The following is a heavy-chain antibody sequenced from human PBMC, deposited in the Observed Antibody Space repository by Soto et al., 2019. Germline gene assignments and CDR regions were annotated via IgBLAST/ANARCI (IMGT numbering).Heavy chain of an antibody. CDR2: IYWDADK. J-gene: IGHJ4*02. CDR1: GFSLSSSGVG. D-gene: IGHD2-15*01. Sequence: QITLKESGPTLVKPTQTLTLTCTFSGFSLSSSGVGVGWIRQPPGKALEWLALIYWDADKRYSPSLKTRLTVTKDTPKNQVVFTTTDMDPVDTATYFCAHRDCGGGSCPFAYWGQGTLVTVSS. CDR3: AHRDCGGGSCPFAY. V-gene: IGHV2-5*02.